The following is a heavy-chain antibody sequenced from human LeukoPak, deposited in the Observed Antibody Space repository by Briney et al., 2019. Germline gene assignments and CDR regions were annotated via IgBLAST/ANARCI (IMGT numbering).Heavy chain of an antibody. J-gene: IGHJ1*01. CDR3: ATVGSSVTTMIVG. Sequence: ASVKVSCKVSGYTLTELSMHWVRQAPGKGLEWMGGFDPEDGETIYAQQFQGRVTMTEDTSTDTDYMELSSLRSEDAAVYYCATVGSSVTTMIVGWGQGTLVTVSS. V-gene: IGHV1-24*01. CDR2: FDPEDGET. CDR1: GYTLTELS. D-gene: IGHD3-22*01.